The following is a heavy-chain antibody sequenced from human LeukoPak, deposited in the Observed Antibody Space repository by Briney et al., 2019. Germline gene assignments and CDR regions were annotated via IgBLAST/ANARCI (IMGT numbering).Heavy chain of an antibody. CDR2: ISGSGGST. V-gene: IGHV3-23*01. Sequence: GGSLRLSCAASGFTFSSYAMSWVRQAPGKGLEWVSAISGSGGSTYYADSVKGRFTISRDNSKNTLYLQMNSLRAEDTAVYYCAKVRVYYYYYGMDVWGQGTTVTVSS. J-gene: IGHJ6*02. CDR1: GFTFSSYA. CDR3: AKVRVYYYYYGMDV.